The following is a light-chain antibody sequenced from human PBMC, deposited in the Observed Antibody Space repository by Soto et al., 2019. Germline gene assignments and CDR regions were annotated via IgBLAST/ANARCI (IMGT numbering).Light chain of an antibody. J-gene: IGLJ2*01. CDR2: RNN. CDR3: AAWDDSLSVVV. Sequence: QLVLTQPPSASGTPGQRVTISCSGSSSNIGSNYVYWYQQLPGTAPKLLIYRNNQRPSGVPDRFSGSKSGTSASLAISGLRSEDDTDYYCAAWDDSLSVVVFGGGTKLTVL. V-gene: IGLV1-47*01. CDR1: SSNIGSNY.